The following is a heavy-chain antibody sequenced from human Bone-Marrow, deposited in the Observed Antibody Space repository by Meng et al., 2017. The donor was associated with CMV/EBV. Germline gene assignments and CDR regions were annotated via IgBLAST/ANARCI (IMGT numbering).Heavy chain of an antibody. Sequence: ASVKVSCKASGYTFTGYYMHWVRQAPGQGLEWMGWINPNSGGTNYAQKFQGRVTMTRDTSISTAYMELSRLRADDTAVYYCARVKEGVTTGAPGWFDPWGQATLVTFSS. D-gene: IGHD4-11*01. V-gene: IGHV1-2*02. CDR1: GYTFTGYY. CDR2: INPNSGGT. J-gene: IGHJ5*02. CDR3: ARVKEGVTTGAPGWFDP.